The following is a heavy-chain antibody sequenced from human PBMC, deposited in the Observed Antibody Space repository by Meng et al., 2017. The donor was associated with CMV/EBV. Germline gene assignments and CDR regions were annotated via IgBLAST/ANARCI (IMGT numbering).Heavy chain of an antibody. CDR3: ARANPVTHDYYGMDV. D-gene: IGHD4-17*01. Sequence: GESLKISCAASGFTVSSNYMSWVRQAPGKGLEWVSVIYSGGSTYYADSVKGRFTISRDNSKNTLYLQMNSLRAEDTAVYYCARANPVTHDYYGMDVWGQGTTVTVSS. V-gene: IGHV3-53*01. J-gene: IGHJ6*02. CDR2: IYSGGST. CDR1: GFTVSSNY.